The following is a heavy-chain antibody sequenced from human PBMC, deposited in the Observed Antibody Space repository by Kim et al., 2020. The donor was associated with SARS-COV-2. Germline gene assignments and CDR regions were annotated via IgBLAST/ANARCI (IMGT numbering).Heavy chain of an antibody. V-gene: IGHV1-46*01. Sequence: ASVKVSCKASGYTFTSYYMHWVRQAPGQGLEWMGIINPSGGSTSYAQKFQGRVTMTRDTSTSTVYMELSSLRSEDTAVYYCARGIHRRYIVVVVAAPYWFDPWGQGTLVTVSS. CDR2: INPSGGST. CDR3: ARGIHRRYIVVVVAAPYWFDP. CDR1: GYTFTSYY. J-gene: IGHJ5*02. D-gene: IGHD2-15*01.